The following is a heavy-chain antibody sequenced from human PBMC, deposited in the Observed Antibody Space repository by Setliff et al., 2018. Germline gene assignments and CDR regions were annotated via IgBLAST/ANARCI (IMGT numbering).Heavy chain of an antibody. CDR2: IIQSGAT. J-gene: IGHJ4*02. V-gene: IGHV3-23*01. CDR3: AKDRVNDGVWDFDS. Sequence: PGGSLRLSCETSGFSFGAFTMNWVRQAPGKGLEWDSGIIQSGATFYADSVKGRFTISRDNSKSSVFLHINSVTAEDTAIYYCAKDRVNDGVWDFDSWGPGILVTVSS. D-gene: IGHD2-8*01. CDR1: GFSFGAFT.